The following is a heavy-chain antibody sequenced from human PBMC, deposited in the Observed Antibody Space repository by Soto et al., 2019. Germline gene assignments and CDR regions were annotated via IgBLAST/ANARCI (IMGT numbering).Heavy chain of an antibody. Sequence: QVQLVQSGAEVKKPGSSVKVSCQAPGGTFSSYSISWVRQSPGQGLEWMERIIPILGIANYAQKLQGRVTITADKSTRPAYRELSSLRSEDTAGYSCARGAAGEAVAGPSYYFDYWGQGTLVTVSS. CDR1: GGTFSSYS. D-gene: IGHD6-19*01. V-gene: IGHV1-69*02. CDR3: ARGAAGEAVAGPSYYFDY. CDR2: IIPILGIA. J-gene: IGHJ4*02.